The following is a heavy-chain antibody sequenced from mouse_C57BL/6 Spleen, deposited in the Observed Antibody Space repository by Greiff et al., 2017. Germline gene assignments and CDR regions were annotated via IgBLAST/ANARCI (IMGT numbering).Heavy chain of an antibody. CDR2: ISSGGSYT. D-gene: IGHD1-1*01. Sequence: EVQLVESGGDLVKPGGSLKLSCAASGFTFSDYGMSWVRQTPDKRLEWVATISSGGSYTYYPDSVKGRFTISRDNAKNTLYLQMSSLKSEDTAMYYCARHNATVGAEDYWGQGTTLTVSS. CDR3: ARHNATVGAEDY. V-gene: IGHV5-6*01. J-gene: IGHJ2*01. CDR1: GFTFSDYG.